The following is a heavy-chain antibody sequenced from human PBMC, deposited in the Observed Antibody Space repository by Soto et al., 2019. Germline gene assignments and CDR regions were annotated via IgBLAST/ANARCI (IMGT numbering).Heavy chain of an antibody. V-gene: IGHV3-7*03. Sequence: PGGSLTLSCAASGFTFSTYTMTWVRQAPGKGLEWVASIKSDGSEQYYVDSVKGRSTLSSDNAKHSLYLQMNSLRARDTGLYYCSRENWFQDYWGQGTLVTVSS. CDR1: GFTFSTYT. CDR3: SRENWFQDY. CDR2: IKSDGSEQ. D-gene: IGHD3-10*01. J-gene: IGHJ4*02.